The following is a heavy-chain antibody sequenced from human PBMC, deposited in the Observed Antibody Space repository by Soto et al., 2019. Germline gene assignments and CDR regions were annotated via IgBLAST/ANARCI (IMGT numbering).Heavy chain of an antibody. V-gene: IGHV3-73*01. CDR3: TRLMERITMVRGVIFSYYGMDV. CDR2: IRSKANSYAT. Sequence: SLRLSCAASGFTFSGSAMHWVRQASGKGLEWVGRIRSKANSYATAYAASVKGRFTISRDDSKNTAYLQMNSLKTEDTAVYYCTRLMERITMVRGVIFSYYGMDVWGQGTTVTVSS. CDR1: GFTFSGSA. D-gene: IGHD3-10*01. J-gene: IGHJ6*02.